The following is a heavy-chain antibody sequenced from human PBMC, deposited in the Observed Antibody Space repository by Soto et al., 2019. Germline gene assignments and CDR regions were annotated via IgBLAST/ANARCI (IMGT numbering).Heavy chain of an antibody. V-gene: IGHV3-13*01. Sequence: GGSLRLSCAASGFTFRSYDIHWVRQATGKGLEWVSAIGTAGDTYYSGSVKGRFSVSRENVKNSLYLQMNSLRAGDTAVYYCARGGDCSKTSCYWARLYYGLDVWGQGTTVTVSS. CDR1: GFTFRSYD. J-gene: IGHJ6*02. D-gene: IGHD2-2*01. CDR2: IGTAGDT. CDR3: ARGGDCSKTSCYWARLYYGLDV.